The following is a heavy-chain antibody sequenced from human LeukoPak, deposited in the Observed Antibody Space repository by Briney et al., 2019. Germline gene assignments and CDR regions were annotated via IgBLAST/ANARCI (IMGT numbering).Heavy chain of an antibody. CDR2: MNPNSGNT. CDR1: GYTFTSYG. D-gene: IGHD3-3*01. Sequence: GASVKVSCTASGYTFTSYGISWVRQAPGQGLEWMGWMNPNSGNTGYAQKFQGRVTITRNTSISTAYMELSSLRSEDTAVYYCARGPSSPTIFGVVTYTGNWFDPWGQGTLVTVSS. V-gene: IGHV1-8*03. CDR3: ARGPSSPTIFGVVTYTGNWFDP. J-gene: IGHJ5*02.